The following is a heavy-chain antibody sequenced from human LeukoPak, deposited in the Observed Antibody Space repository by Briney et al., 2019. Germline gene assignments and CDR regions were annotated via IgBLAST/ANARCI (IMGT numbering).Heavy chain of an antibody. D-gene: IGHD1-26*01. CDR1: GNSISSSSYY. V-gene: IGHV4-39*07. CDR3: ARYSGSYPHDAFDI. Sequence: SETLSLTCTVSGNSISSSSYYWVWIRQPPGKGLEWIGSINYYGKTYYNPSVKSRVTISVDTSKNQFSLMVRSVTAADTAVYYCARYSGSYPHDAFDIWGQGTMVTVSS. CDR2: INYYGKT. J-gene: IGHJ3*02.